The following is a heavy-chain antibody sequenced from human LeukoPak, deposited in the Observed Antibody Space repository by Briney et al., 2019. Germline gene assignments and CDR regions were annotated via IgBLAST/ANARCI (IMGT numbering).Heavy chain of an antibody. V-gene: IGHV3-7*01. Sequence: HPGGSLRLSCAASGFTFSNYWMTWVRQAPGKGLGWVANIKPDGSVGYYVDSVRGRFIISRDNAGNSLYLQMNSLRVEDTAVYYCTQNPVAAAGDHWGQGTLLIVSS. CDR1: GFTFSNYW. CDR3: TQNPVAAAGDH. J-gene: IGHJ4*02. CDR2: IKPDGSVG. D-gene: IGHD6-13*01.